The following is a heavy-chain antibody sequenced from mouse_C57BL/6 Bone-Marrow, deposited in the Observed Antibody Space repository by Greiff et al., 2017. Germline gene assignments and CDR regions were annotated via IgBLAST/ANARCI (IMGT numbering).Heavy chain of an antibody. D-gene: IGHD2-4*01. V-gene: IGHV1-69*01. Sequence: VQLQQPGAELVMPGASVKLSCKASGYTFTSYWMHWVKQRPGQGLEWIGEIDPSDSYTNYNQKFKGKSTLTVDKSSSTAYMQLSSLTSEGAAVYYCARDYGPVWGTGTTVTVSS. CDR2: IDPSDSYT. CDR1: GYTFTSYW. J-gene: IGHJ1*03. CDR3: ARDYGPV.